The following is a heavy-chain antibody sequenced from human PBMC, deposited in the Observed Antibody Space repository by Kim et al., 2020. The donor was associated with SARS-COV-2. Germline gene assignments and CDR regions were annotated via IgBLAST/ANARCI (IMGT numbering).Heavy chain of an antibody. D-gene: IGHD3-10*01. Sequence: SETLSLTCAVYGGSFSGYYWSWIRQPPGKGLEWIGEINHSGSTNYNPSLKSRVTISVDTSKNQFSLKLSSVTAADTAVYYCARGRQLLWFGELLYYYFDYWGQGTLVTVSS. J-gene: IGHJ4*02. CDR2: INHSGST. CDR3: ARGRQLLWFGELLYYYFDY. V-gene: IGHV4-34*01. CDR1: GGSFSGYY.